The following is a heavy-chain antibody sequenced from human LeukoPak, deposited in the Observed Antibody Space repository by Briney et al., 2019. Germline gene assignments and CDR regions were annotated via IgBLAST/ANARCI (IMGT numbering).Heavy chain of an antibody. CDR1: GGSFSGYY. V-gene: IGHV4-34*01. J-gene: IGHJ4*02. Sequence: PSVTLSLTCAVYGGSFSGYYWSWIRQPPGKGLEWIGEINHSGSTNYNPSLKSRVTISVDTSKNQFSLKLSSVTAADTAVYYCARGYSNWDYWGQGTLVTVSS. CDR3: ARGYSNWDY. CDR2: INHSGST. D-gene: IGHD4-11*01.